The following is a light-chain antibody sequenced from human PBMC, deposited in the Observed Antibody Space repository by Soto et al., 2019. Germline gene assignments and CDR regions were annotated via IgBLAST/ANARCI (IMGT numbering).Light chain of an antibody. Sequence: IPMTQSAFTMSASAGERVTIICRASQSISSWLAWYQQKPGKAPKLLIYDASSLESGVPSRFSGSGSGTEFTLTISILQPDDFATYYCQQYNSYGTFGQGTKVDI. CDR1: QSISSW. CDR3: QQYNSYGT. J-gene: IGKJ1*01. CDR2: DAS. V-gene: IGKV1-5*02.